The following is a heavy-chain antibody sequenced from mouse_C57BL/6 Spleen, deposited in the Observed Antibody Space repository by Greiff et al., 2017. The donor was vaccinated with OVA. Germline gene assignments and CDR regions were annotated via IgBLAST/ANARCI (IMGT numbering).Heavy chain of an antibody. Sequence: QVQLQQPGAELVKPGASVKLSCKASGYTFTSYWMHWVKQRPGQGLEWIGMIHPNSGSTNYNEKFKSKATLTVDKSSSTAYMQLSSLTSEDSAVYYCAREEELGHWYVDVWGTGTTVTVSS. J-gene: IGHJ1*03. CDR1: GYTFTSYW. CDR2: IHPNSGST. V-gene: IGHV1-64*01. CDR3: AREEELGHWYVDV. D-gene: IGHD4-1*01.